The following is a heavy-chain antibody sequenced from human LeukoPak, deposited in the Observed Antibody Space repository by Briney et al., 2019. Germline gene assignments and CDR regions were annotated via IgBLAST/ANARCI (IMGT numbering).Heavy chain of an antibody. CDR3: ARDRMLGFYYYYYMDV. D-gene: IGHD3-10*02. CDR2: IYTSGST. Sequence: SETLSLTCTVSGGSISSGSYYWSWIRQPAGKGLEWIGRIYTSGSTNYNPSLKSRVTISVDTSKNQFSLKLSFVTAADTAVYYCARDRMLGFYYYYYMDVWGKGTTVTVSS. CDR1: GGSISSGSYY. J-gene: IGHJ6*03. V-gene: IGHV4-61*02.